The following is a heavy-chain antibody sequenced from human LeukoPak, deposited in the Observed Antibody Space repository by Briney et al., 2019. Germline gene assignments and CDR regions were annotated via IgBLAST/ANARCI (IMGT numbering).Heavy chain of an antibody. CDR2: IYYSGST. CDR1: GGSISSYY. CDR3: AGSGSRQYFDY. D-gene: IGHD1-26*01. V-gene: IGHV4-59*01. J-gene: IGHJ4*02. Sequence: SETLSLTCTVSGGSISSYYWSWIRQPPGKGLEWIGYIYYSGSTNYNPSLKSRVTISVDTSKNQFSLKLSSVTAADTAVYYCAGSGSRQYFDYWGRGTLVTVSS.